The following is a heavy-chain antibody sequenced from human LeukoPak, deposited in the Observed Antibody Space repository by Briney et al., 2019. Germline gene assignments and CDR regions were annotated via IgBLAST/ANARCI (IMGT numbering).Heavy chain of an antibody. J-gene: IGHJ3*02. D-gene: IGHD6-13*01. CDR1: GFTFSSYS. Sequence: GGSLRLSCAASGFTFSSYSMNWVRQAPGKGLEWVSSVSSSSSYIYYADSVKGRFTISRDNAKNSLYLQMNSLRAEDTAVYYCARDWTGYSSSYAFDIWGQGTMVTVSS. V-gene: IGHV3-21*01. CDR3: ARDWTGYSSSYAFDI. CDR2: VSSSSSYI.